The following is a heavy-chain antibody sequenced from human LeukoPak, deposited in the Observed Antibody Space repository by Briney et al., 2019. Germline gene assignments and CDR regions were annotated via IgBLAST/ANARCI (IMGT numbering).Heavy chain of an antibody. CDR3: AREGYGGNSDY. Sequence: GASVKVSCKASGYTFTSYGISWVRQAPGQGLEWMGWINTNTGNPTYAQGFTGRFVFSLDTSVSTAYLQISSLKAEDTAVYYCAREGYGGNSDYWGQGTLVTVSS. J-gene: IGHJ4*02. V-gene: IGHV7-4-1*02. D-gene: IGHD4-23*01. CDR2: INTNTGNP. CDR1: GYTFTSYG.